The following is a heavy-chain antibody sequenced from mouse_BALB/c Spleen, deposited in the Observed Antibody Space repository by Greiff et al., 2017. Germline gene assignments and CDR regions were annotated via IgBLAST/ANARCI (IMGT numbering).Heavy chain of an antibody. J-gene: IGHJ3*01. V-gene: IGHV14-1*02. CDR3: ARDYDYAWFAY. CDR1: GFNIKDYY. CDR2: IDPENGNT. D-gene: IGHD2-4*01. Sequence: EVKLLESGAELVRPGASVKLSCKASGFNIKDYYMHWVKQRPEQGLEWIGWIDPENGNTIYDPKFQGKASITADTSSNTAYLQLSSLTSEDTAVYCCARDYDYAWFAYWGQGTLVTVSA.